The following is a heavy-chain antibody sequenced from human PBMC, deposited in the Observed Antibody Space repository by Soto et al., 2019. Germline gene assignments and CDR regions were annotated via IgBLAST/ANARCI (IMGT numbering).Heavy chain of an antibody. CDR2: IYYSGST. CDR3: AVAEYFHFSFDY. CDR1: GGSISSYY. D-gene: IGHD3-9*01. Sequence: SETLSLTCTFSGGSISSYYWSWIRQPPGKGLEWIGYIYYSGSTNYNPSLKSRVTISVDTSKNQFSLKLSSVTAADTAVYYCAVAEYFHFSFDYWGQGTLVTVSS. V-gene: IGHV4-59*08. J-gene: IGHJ4*02.